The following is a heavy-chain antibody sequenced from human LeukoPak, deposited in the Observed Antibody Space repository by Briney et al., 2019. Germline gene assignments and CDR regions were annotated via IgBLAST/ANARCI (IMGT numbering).Heavy chain of an antibody. Sequence: GGSLRLSCAASGFTFSSYAMSWVRQAPGKGLEWVSAISGSGGSTYYADSVKGRFTISRDNSKNTLYLQMNSPRAEDTAVYYCARHLYQLPLLDVWGQGTTVTVSS. CDR2: ISGSGGST. V-gene: IGHV3-23*01. CDR1: GFTFSSYA. J-gene: IGHJ6*02. D-gene: IGHD2-2*01. CDR3: ARHLYQLPLLDV.